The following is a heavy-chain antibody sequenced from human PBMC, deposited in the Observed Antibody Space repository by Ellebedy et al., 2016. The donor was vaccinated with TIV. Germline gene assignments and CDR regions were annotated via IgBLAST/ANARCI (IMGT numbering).Heavy chain of an antibody. Sequence: GESLKISCAASGFTFSASAMHWVRQASGKGLEWVGRSRNKANSYATGYAASVKGRFTISRDDSKNMAYLQMSSLKTEDTAVYYCIRLVATGTWWGQGTLVTVSS. CDR1: GFTFSASA. V-gene: IGHV3-73*01. D-gene: IGHD6-13*01. CDR2: SRNKANSYAT. J-gene: IGHJ4*02. CDR3: IRLVATGTW.